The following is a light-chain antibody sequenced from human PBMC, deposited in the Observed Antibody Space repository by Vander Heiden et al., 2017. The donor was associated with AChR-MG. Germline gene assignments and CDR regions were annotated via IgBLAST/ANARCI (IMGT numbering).Light chain of an antibody. CDR2: QDI. V-gene: IGLV3-1*01. CDR1: KLGGNY. J-gene: IGLJ2*01. CDR3: QAWDSSTVV. Sequence: SYELTQPPSVSVSPGQTASLTCSGDKLGGNYACWYQQKPGQSPVLVIYQDIKRPSGIPERFSGSNSGNTATLTISGTQAMDEADYYCQAWDSSTVVFGGGTKLIVL.